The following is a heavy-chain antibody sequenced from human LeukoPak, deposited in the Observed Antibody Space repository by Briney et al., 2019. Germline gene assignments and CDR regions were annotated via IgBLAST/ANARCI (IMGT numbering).Heavy chain of an antibody. Sequence: PSETLSLTCTVSGGSISSYYWSWIRQPPGKGLEWIGYIYYSGSTNYNPSLKSRVTISVDTSKNQFSLKLSSVTAEDTAVYYCAKDRDVRYFDWLPQWTQPDRDYWGQGTLVTVSS. J-gene: IGHJ4*02. CDR2: IYYSGST. V-gene: IGHV4-59*01. CDR1: GGSISSYY. CDR3: AKDRDVRYFDWLPQWTQPDRDY. D-gene: IGHD3-9*01.